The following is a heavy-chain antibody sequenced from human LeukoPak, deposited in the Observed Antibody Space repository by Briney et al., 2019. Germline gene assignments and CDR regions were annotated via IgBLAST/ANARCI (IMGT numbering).Heavy chain of an antibody. CDR3: ARRPGQLGDYYYYGMDV. CDR1: GYTFTGYY. D-gene: IGHD6-6*01. V-gene: IGHV1-2*06. Sequence: ASVKVSCKASGYTFTGYYMHWVRQAPGQGLEWMGRINPNSGGTNYAQKFQGRVTMTRDTSVSTAYMELSRLRSDDTAVYYCARRPGQLGDYYYYGMDVWGQGTTVTVSS. J-gene: IGHJ6*02. CDR2: INPNSGGT.